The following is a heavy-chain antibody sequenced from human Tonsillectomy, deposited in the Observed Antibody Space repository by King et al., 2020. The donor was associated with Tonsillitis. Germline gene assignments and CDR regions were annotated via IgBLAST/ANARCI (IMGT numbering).Heavy chain of an antibody. Sequence: QLQESGPGLVKPSETLSLTCTVSGGSISSYYWSWIRQPPGKGLEWIGYIYYSGSTNYNPSLKSRVTISVDTSKIQFSLKLSSVTAADTAVYYCARGGVEMATIGVVDYWGQGTLVTVSS. D-gene: IGHD5-24*01. CDR1: GGSISSYY. CDR2: IYYSGST. CDR3: ARGGVEMATIGVVDY. V-gene: IGHV4-59*01. J-gene: IGHJ4*02.